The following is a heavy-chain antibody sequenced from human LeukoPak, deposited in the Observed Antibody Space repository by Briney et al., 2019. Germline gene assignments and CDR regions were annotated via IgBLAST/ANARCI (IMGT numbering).Heavy chain of an antibody. J-gene: IGHJ4*02. CDR1: GFTFSEYE. CDR2: ISKSSSTI. D-gene: IGHD5-24*01. Sequence: GGSLRLSCTASGFTFSEYEMNWVRQAPGKRLEWVSYISKSSSTIYYADSVKGRFTISRDNAKNSLYLQMNSLRAEDTAVYYCARETGEMATITGFDYWGQGTLVTVSS. CDR3: ARETGEMATITGFDY. V-gene: IGHV3-48*04.